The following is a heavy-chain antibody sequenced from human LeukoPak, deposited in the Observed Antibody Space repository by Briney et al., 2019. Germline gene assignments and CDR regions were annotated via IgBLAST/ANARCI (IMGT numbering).Heavy chain of an antibody. CDR2: IYHSGST. J-gene: IGHJ5*02. Sequence: PSETLSLTCAVSGYSISSGYYWGWIRQPPGKGLEWIGGIYHSGSTYYNPSLKSRVTIAVDTSKNQFSLKLSSVTAADTAVYYCARHTIFGVVIYNWFDPWGQGTLVTVSS. D-gene: IGHD3-3*01. CDR1: GYSISSGYY. V-gene: IGHV4-38-2*01. CDR3: ARHTIFGVVIYNWFDP.